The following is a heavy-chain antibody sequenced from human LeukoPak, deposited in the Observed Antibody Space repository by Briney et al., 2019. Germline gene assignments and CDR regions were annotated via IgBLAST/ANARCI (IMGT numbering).Heavy chain of an antibody. CDR1: GGSISSSIYY. V-gene: IGHV4-39*01. CDR3: ARIGAATGWDYYYYGMDV. CDR2: IYYSGST. Sequence: PSETLSLTCTVSGGSISSSIYYWGWIRQPPGKGLEWIGSIYYSGSTYYNPSLKSRVTISVDTSKNQFSLKLSSVTAADTAVYYCARIGAATGWDYYYYGMDVWGQGTTVTVSS. J-gene: IGHJ6*02. D-gene: IGHD3-16*01.